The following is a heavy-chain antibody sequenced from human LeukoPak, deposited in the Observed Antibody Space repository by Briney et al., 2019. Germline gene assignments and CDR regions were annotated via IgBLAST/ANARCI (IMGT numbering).Heavy chain of an antibody. D-gene: IGHD1-26*01. Sequence: PSETLSLTCAVYGGSFSGYYWNWIRQPPGKGLEWIGEINHSGSTNYNPSLRSRVTMSVDTSKNQFSLKLSSVAAADTAVYYCARFSVVGAPPTWGQGTLVTVSS. CDR1: GGSFSGYY. CDR3: ARFSVVGAPPT. V-gene: IGHV4-34*01. J-gene: IGHJ5*02. CDR2: INHSGST.